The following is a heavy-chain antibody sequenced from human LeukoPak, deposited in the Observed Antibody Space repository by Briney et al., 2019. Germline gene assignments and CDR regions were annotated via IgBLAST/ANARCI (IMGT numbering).Heavy chain of an antibody. Sequence: PGGSLRLSCAASGFTFSSYAMSWVRQAPGKGREWVSAISGSGGSTYYADSVKGRFTISRDNSKNTLYLQMNSLRAEDTAVYYCAKDFLGYCSSTSCYTNAFDIWGQGTMVTVSS. D-gene: IGHD2-2*02. V-gene: IGHV3-23*01. CDR2: ISGSGGST. CDR3: AKDFLGYCSSTSCYTNAFDI. J-gene: IGHJ3*02. CDR1: GFTFSSYA.